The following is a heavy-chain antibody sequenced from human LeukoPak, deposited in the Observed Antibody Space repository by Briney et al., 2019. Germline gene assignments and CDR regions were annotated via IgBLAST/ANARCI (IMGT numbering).Heavy chain of an antibody. V-gene: IGHV3-23*01. CDR1: GFTFSSYA. D-gene: IGHD6-19*01. J-gene: IGHJ4*02. CDR3: ARDRVAVAD. CDR2: ISGDGSST. Sequence: GGSLRLSCAASGFTFSSYAMTWVRQAPGKGLEWISIISGDGSSTYYADSVKGRFTISRDTSKNTLYLEMNSLRAEDTAVYFCARDRVAVADWGQGTLVTVSS.